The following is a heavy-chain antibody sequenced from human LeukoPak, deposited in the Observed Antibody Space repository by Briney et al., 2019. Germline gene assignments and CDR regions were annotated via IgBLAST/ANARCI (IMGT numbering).Heavy chain of an antibody. Sequence: PSETLSLTCAVYGGSLSGYYWSWIRQPPGKGLEWIGEINHSGSTNYNPSLKSRVTISVDTSKNQFSLKLSSVTAADTAVYYCAREGVRESLGDDYWGQGTLVTVSS. D-gene: IGHD3-10*01. CDR2: INHSGST. CDR1: GGSLSGYY. J-gene: IGHJ4*02. V-gene: IGHV4-34*01. CDR3: AREGVRESLGDDY.